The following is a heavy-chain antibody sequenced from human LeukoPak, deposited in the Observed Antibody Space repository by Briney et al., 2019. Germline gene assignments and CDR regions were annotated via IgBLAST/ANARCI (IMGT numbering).Heavy chain of an antibody. CDR2: ISKSGGT. CDR1: GFTFSSYV. Sequence: GGSLRLSCAASGFTFSSYVMNWVRQAPGKGLEWVSVISKSGGTDYADSVKGRSTISRDNSKNTLYLQMNSLRAEDTAVYYCAREQPGGFDYWGQGTLVTVSS. V-gene: IGHV3-23*01. J-gene: IGHJ4*02. D-gene: IGHD3-16*01. CDR3: AREQPGGFDY.